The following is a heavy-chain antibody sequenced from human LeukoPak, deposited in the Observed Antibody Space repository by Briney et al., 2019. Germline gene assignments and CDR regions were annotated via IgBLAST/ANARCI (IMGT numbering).Heavy chain of an antibody. D-gene: IGHD1-26*01. J-gene: IGHJ6*03. CDR3: ARDPYSGSYGDYYYYYMDV. CDR1: GFTFSSYW. Sequence: GGSLRLSCAASGFTFSSYWMSWVRQAPGKGLEWVANIKKDGSEKYYVDSVKGRFTISRDNAKNSLYLQMNSLRPEDTAVYYCARDPYSGSYGDYYYYYMDVWGKGTTVTISS. CDR2: IKKDGSEK. V-gene: IGHV3-7*01.